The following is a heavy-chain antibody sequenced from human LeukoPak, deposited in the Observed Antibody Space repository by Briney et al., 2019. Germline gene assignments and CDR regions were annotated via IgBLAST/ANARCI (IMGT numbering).Heavy chain of an antibody. Sequence: ASVKVSCKASGYTFTSYYMHWVRQAPGQGLEWMGIINPSGGSTSYAQKFQGRVTITADESTSTAYMELSSLRSEDTAVYYCARGGNGGNPSDYWGQGTLVTVSS. CDR3: ARGGNGGNPSDY. CDR1: GYTFTSYY. CDR2: INPSGGST. J-gene: IGHJ4*02. V-gene: IGHV1-46*01. D-gene: IGHD4-23*01.